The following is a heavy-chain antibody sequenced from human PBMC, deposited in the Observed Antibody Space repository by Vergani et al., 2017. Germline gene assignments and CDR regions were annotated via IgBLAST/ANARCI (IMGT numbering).Heavy chain of an antibody. V-gene: IGHV3-33*01. CDR1: GFTFNQYG. Sequence: QVKLVESGGGVVQPGRSLRLSCAASGFTFNQYGMNWVRQAPGKGLAWVAVTWYDGNNKHYADSVKGRFTISRDNSKSTMYLQMNSLRDDDTGVYYCAIDLRLLYNRFDPWGQGTLVTVSS. CDR3: AIDLRLLYNRFDP. D-gene: IGHD1-14*01. J-gene: IGHJ5*02. CDR2: TWYDGNNK.